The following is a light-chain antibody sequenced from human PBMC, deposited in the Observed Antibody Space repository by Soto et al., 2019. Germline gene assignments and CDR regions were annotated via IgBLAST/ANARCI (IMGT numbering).Light chain of an antibody. V-gene: IGKV3-11*01. CDR2: AAT. CDR3: QQRTNWPRLT. J-gene: IGKJ4*01. CDR1: QSVNNY. Sequence: IVLTQSPATLSLSPGERATLSCRASQSVNNYLAWYQQRPGQAPRLLIYAATNRATGIPARFSGSGSGTDFTLTICSLEPEDFAVYYCQQRTNWPRLTFGGGTKVEIK.